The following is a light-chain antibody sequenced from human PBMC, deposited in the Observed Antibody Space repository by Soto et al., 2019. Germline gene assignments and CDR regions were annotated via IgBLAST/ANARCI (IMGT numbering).Light chain of an antibody. CDR2: GAS. J-gene: IGKJ2*01. V-gene: IGKV3-15*01. CDR1: QSVSNN. CDR3: QQYDNWPYT. Sequence: EIVMTHSPATLSVSPGERATLSCRASQSVSNNLAWYQQKPGQAPRLLIYGASTKATAIPARFSGSGSGTDFTLTISSLEDEDFAVYFCQQYDNWPYTFGQGTKVEIK.